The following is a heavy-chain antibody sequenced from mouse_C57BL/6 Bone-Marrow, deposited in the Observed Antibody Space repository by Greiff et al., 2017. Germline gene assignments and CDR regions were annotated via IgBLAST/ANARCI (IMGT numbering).Heavy chain of an antibody. Sequence: QVQLKQSVPELVKPGASVKLSCKASSYTFTSYDINWVKQRPGQGLEWIGWIYPRDGSTKYTEKFQGKATLTVDPSSSTAYMELHSLTSGDSAVYFWGSLAGGSSYVGWYVDVWGTGTTVTVSS. V-gene: IGHV1-85*01. J-gene: IGHJ1*03. CDR1: SYTFTSYD. CDR2: IYPRDGST. D-gene: IGHD1-1*01. CDR3: GSLAGGSSYVGWYVDV.